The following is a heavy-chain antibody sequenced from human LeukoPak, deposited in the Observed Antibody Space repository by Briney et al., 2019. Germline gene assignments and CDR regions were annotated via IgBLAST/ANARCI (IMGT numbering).Heavy chain of an antibody. D-gene: IGHD1-26*01. J-gene: IGHJ5*02. CDR1: GYTFSNYG. CDR3: ARTPISGATYWFDP. V-gene: IGHV1-69*04. Sequence: ASVKVSCKASGYTFSNYGMSWVRQAPGQGLEWMGRIIPILDIANYALMYQGRVTITADNSTSKVYMELSSLRSEDTAVYYCARTPISGATYWFDPWGQGTLVTVSS. CDR2: IIPILDIA.